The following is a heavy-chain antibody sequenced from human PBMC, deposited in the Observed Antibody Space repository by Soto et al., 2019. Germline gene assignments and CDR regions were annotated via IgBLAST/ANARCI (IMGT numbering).Heavy chain of an antibody. D-gene: IGHD1-7*01. CDR2: LGRSGGAT. CDR3: SKGEMSTIRNSFDP. CDR1: GFNTRFYS. V-gene: IGHV3-23*01. Sequence: PGGSLRLSCTASGFNTRFYSMSWVRQTPGKGLEWVAALGRSGGATYYADSVRGRFTISRDASKDTLFLQMSNLRAEDTALYYCSKGEMSTIRNSFDPWGQGTLVTVSS. J-gene: IGHJ5*02.